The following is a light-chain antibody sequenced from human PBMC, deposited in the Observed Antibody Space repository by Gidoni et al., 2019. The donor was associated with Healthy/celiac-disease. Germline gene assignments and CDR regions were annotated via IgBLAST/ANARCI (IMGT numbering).Light chain of an antibody. CDR1: QSISSY. J-gene: IGKJ2*02. CDR2: AAS. V-gene: IGKV1-39*01. Sequence: QSPPSLSASVGDRVTITCRASQSISSYLNWYHQKPGKAPKLLIYAASSLQSVVPSRFSGSGSGTDFTPILSSMLSVDFATYYCQQWWTFGQGTKVEIK. CDR3: QQWWT.